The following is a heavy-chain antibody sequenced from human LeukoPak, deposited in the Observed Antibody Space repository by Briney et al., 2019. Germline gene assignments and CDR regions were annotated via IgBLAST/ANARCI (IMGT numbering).Heavy chain of an antibody. V-gene: IGHV6-1*01. J-gene: IGHJ4*02. CDR1: GDSVSSNSAA. Sequence: SQTLSLTCAISGDSVSSNSAAGNWIRQSPSRGLEWLGRTYYRSKWYSDYAVSVKSRITINPDTSKNQISLQLNSVSPEDTAVYYCARDLAAALDYWGQGTLVTVSS. D-gene: IGHD6-13*01. CDR2: TYYRSKWYS. CDR3: ARDLAAALDY.